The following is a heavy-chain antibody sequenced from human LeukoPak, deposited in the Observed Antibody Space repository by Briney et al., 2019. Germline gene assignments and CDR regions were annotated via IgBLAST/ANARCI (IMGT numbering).Heavy chain of an antibody. CDR2: IYYSGST. V-gene: IGHV4-59*01. Sequence: PSETLSLTCTVSGGSISSYYWSWIRQPPGKGLEWFGYIYYSGSTNYNPSLKSRVTISVDTSKNQFSLKLSSVTAADTAVYYCARVTAAPPPYYFDYWGQGTLVTVSS. J-gene: IGHJ4*02. CDR1: GGSISSYY. D-gene: IGHD6-6*01. CDR3: ARVTAAPPPYYFDY.